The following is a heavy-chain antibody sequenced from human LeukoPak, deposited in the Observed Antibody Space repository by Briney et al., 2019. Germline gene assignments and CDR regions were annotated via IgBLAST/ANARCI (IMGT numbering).Heavy chain of an antibody. V-gene: IGHV1-24*01. Sequence: GASVKVSCKVSGYTLTELSMRWVRQAPGKGREWVGGFDPEDGETIYAQKFQGRVTMTEDTYTHTAYMELSSLRSEDTAVYYCATDAFNKYYYDSSGYPDWGQGTLVTVSS. D-gene: IGHD3-22*01. CDR1: GYTLTELS. CDR3: ATDAFNKYYYDSSGYPD. J-gene: IGHJ4*02. CDR2: FDPEDGET.